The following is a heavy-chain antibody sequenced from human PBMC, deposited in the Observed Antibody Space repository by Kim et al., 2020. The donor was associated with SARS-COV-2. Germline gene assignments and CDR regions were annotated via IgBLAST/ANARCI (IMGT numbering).Heavy chain of an antibody. J-gene: IGHJ4*02. CDR2: VHSGDSDT. V-gene: IGHV5-51*01. Sequence: GESLKISCKGSGYSFSCYLIGWVRQMPGKGLEWVGIVHSGDSDTRYSPSFKGLAPVSADTAISTAYLQWRSLNAWDTGMYYCVFIHRRSSGFDYRGQGT. CDR1: GYSFSCYL. CDR3: VFIHRRSSGFDY. D-gene: IGHD6-6*01.